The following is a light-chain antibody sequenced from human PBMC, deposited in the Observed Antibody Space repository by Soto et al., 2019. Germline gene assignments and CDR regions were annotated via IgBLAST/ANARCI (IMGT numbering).Light chain of an antibody. CDR3: QQYNRYWT. V-gene: IGKV3-15*01. CDR1: ESVSSN. Sequence: VLTQSPATLSLSPGERATLSCRASESVSSNLAWYQQKPGQAPRLLFYGASTRATDIPARFSGTGSGTEFTLTISSLLPDDFATYYCQQYNRYWTFGQGTKVDIK. CDR2: GAS. J-gene: IGKJ1*01.